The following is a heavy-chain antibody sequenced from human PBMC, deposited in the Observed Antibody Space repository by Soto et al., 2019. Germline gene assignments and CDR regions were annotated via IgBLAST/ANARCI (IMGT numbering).Heavy chain of an antibody. V-gene: IGHV1-69*13. D-gene: IGHD6-6*01. J-gene: IGHJ6*02. CDR3: ARPYSSLSGGPIYYYYYGKDV. CDR1: GGTFSSYV. CDR2: IIPIFGTA. Sequence: GASVKVSCKASGGTFSSYVISWVRQAPGQGLEWMGGIIPIFGTANYAQKFQGRVTITADESTSTAYMELSSLRSEDTAVYYCARPYSSLSGGPIYYYYYGKDVWGQGTTVTVSS.